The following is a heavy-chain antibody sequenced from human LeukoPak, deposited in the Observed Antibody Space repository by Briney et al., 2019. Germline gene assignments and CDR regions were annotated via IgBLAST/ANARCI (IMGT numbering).Heavy chain of an antibody. Sequence: SETLSLTCTVSGYSIRSGDYWGWIRQPPGKGLEWIGNIYHSGSTYYNPSLKSRVIISVDTSKNHFSLNLSSVTAADTAVYYCARAPNYDFWSGYLDYWGQGTLVTVSS. CDR3: ARAPNYDFWSGYLDY. V-gene: IGHV4-38-2*02. CDR1: GYSIRSGDY. J-gene: IGHJ4*02. D-gene: IGHD3-3*01. CDR2: IYHSGST.